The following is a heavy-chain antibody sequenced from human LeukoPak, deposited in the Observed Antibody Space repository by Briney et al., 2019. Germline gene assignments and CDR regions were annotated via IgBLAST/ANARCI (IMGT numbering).Heavy chain of an antibody. CDR1: GDSINNYY. Sequence: SETLSLTCTVPGDSINNYYWSWIRQPPGKGLEWIGYVSYSGAPDSNPSLKSRVTISLDTSRNQFSLQLSSVTAADTAVYYCARQKWDRLTYYYYGMDVWGQGTTVTVSS. V-gene: IGHV4-59*08. CDR2: VSYSGAP. D-gene: IGHD1-26*01. CDR3: ARQKWDRLTYYYYGMDV. J-gene: IGHJ6*02.